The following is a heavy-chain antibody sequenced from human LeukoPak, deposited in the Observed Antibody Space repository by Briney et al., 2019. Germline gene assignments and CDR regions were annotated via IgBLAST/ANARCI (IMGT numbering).Heavy chain of an antibody. CDR2: IIPIFGTA. J-gene: IGHJ5*02. Sequence: GSSVKVSCKASGGTFSSYAISWVRQAPGQGLEWMGRIIPIFGTANYAQKFQGRVTITTDESTSTAYMELSSLRSEGTAVYYCARGAHRRDGYNLAWFDPWGQGNLVTVSS. D-gene: IGHD5-24*01. CDR1: GGTFSSYA. CDR3: ARGAHRRDGYNLAWFDP. V-gene: IGHV1-69*05.